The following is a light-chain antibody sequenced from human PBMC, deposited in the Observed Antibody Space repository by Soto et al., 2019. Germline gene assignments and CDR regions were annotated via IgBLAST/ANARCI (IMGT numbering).Light chain of an antibody. CDR1: QTVNANF. Sequence: EIVLTQSPGTLSLSPGERATLYCRSSQTVNANFLAWYQQKPGQAPRLLIYDASNRATGIPARFSGSGSGTDFTLTISSLEPEDFAVYYCQQRSNWPPLFTFGPGTKVDIK. J-gene: IGKJ3*01. V-gene: IGKV3-11*01. CDR2: DAS. CDR3: QQRSNWPPLFT.